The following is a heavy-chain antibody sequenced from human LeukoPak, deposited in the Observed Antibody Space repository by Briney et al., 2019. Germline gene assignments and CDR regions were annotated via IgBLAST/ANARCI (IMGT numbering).Heavy chain of an antibody. Sequence: TSETLSLTCAVYGGSFSGYYWSWIRQPPGKGLEWIGEINHSGSTNYNRSLKSRVTISVDTSKNQFSLKLSSVTAADTAVYYCASPRMPLDAFDIWGQGTMVTVSS. D-gene: IGHD2-2*01. CDR2: INHSGST. J-gene: IGHJ3*02. V-gene: IGHV4-34*01. CDR1: GGSFSGYY. CDR3: ASPRMPLDAFDI.